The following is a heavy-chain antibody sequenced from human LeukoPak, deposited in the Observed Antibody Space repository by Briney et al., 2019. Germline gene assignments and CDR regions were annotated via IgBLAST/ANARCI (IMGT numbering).Heavy chain of an antibody. D-gene: IGHD6-6*01. CDR2: MNPNSGNT. CDR3: ARLQLVHYYYCMDV. V-gene: IGHV1-8*01. J-gene: IGHJ6*04. CDR1: GYTFTSYD. Sequence: GASVKVSCTASGYTFTSYDINWVRQATGQGLEWMGWMNPNSGNTGYAQKFQGRVTMTRNTSISTAYMELSSLRSEDTAVYCCARLQLVHYYYCMDVWGKGTTVTVSS.